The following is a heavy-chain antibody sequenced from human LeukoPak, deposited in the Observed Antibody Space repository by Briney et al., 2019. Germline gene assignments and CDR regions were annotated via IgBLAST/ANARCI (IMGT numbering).Heavy chain of an antibody. V-gene: IGHV4-59*08. Sequence: GSLRLSCAASGFTFSTYWMSWVRQAPGKGLEWIGYIYYSGSTNYNPSLKSRVTISVDTSKNQFSLKLSSVTAADTAVYYCATTSYGGANDYWGQGTLVTVSS. CDR1: GFTFSTYW. CDR2: IYYSGST. J-gene: IGHJ4*02. D-gene: IGHD4-23*01. CDR3: ATTSYGGANDY.